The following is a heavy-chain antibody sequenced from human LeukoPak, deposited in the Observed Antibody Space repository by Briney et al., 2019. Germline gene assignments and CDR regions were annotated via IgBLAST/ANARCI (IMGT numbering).Heavy chain of an antibody. Sequence: ASVKVSCKASGYTSTGYYMHWVRQAPGPGLEWMGWINPNSGGTNYTQKFQGRVTITADKSTSTAYMELSSPRSEDTAVYYCARGPAGPPYYFDYWGQGTLVTVSS. J-gene: IGHJ4*02. V-gene: IGHV1-2*02. D-gene: IGHD3-10*01. CDR2: INPNSGGT. CDR3: ARGPAGPPYYFDY. CDR1: GYTSTGYY.